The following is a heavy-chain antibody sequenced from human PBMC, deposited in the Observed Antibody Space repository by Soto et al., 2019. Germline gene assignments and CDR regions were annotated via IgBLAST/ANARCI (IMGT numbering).Heavy chain of an antibody. V-gene: IGHV1-18*01. D-gene: IGHD1-7*01. CDR1: GYRFSNYA. J-gene: IGHJ4*02. CDR2: VTPSNGNT. CDR3: ATRGTTAVSKDLLG. Sequence: QVQLVQSGAEVREPGASVRISCKASGYRFSNYAIKWVRQAPGLGLEWLGWVTPSNGNTKLARAFQGRVTMSTDTPTATAFLELTSLTLDDTAVYYCATRGTTAVSKDLLGWGQGTLVTVSS.